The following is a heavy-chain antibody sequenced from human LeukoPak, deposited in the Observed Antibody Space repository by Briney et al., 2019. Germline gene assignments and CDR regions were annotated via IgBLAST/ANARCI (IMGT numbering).Heavy chain of an antibody. CDR3: AKDYYDILTGYYNPHYYYGMDV. CDR2: ISGSGGST. D-gene: IGHD3-9*01. CDR1: GFTFSSYS. J-gene: IGHJ6*02. V-gene: IGHV3-23*01. Sequence: GGSLRLSCAASGFTFSSYSMNWVRQAPGKGLEWVSAISGSGGSTYYADSVKGRFTISRDNSKNTLYLQMNSLRAEDTAVYYCAKDYYDILTGYYNPHYYYGMDVWGQGTTVTVSS.